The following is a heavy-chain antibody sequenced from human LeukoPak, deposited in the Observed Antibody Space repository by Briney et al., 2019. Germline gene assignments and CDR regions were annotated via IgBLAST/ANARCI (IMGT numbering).Heavy chain of an antibody. Sequence: GGSLRLSCTASGFTFSSFEMNWVRQAPGKGPEWISYISRTGTVIYYADSVKGRFTISRDNAKNSLFLRMTDSRVEDTAVYYCARDPRHYGSGTYYNERAQGIDYWGQGTLVTVSS. CDR2: ISRTGTVI. V-gene: IGHV3-48*03. CDR3: ARDPRHYGSGTYYNERAQGIDY. D-gene: IGHD3-10*01. CDR1: GFTFSSFE. J-gene: IGHJ4*02.